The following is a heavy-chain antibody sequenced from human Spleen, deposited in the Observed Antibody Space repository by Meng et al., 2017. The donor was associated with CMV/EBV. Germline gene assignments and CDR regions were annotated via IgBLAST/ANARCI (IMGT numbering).Heavy chain of an antibody. CDR1: GITLSNYW. J-gene: IGHJ5*02. V-gene: IGHV3-30-3*01. Sequence: AASGITLSNYWMHWVRQPPGKGLEWVAVISYDGNIQYYADSVKGRFTISRDNSKNTLYLQMNSLRPEDTAVYYCAREKDTTAATLDLWGQGALVTVSS. D-gene: IGHD2/OR15-2a*01. CDR3: AREKDTTAATLDL. CDR2: ISYDGNIQ.